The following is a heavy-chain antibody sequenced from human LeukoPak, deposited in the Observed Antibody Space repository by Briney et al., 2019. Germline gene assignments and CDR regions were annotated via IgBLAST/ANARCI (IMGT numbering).Heavy chain of an antibody. V-gene: IGHV3-30-3*01. J-gene: IGHJ4*02. CDR2: ISYDGSNK. CDR3: ARDYPSLIAVAGMSTPDY. CDR1: GFTFSSYA. Sequence: PGGSLRLSCAASGFTFSSYAMHWVRQAPGKGLEWVAVISYDGSNKYYADSVKGRFTISRDNSKNTLYLRMNSLRAEDTAVYYCARDYPSLIAVAGMSTPDYWGQGTLVTVSS. D-gene: IGHD6-19*01.